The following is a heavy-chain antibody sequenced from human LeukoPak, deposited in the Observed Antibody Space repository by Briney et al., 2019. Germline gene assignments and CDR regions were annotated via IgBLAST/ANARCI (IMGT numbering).Heavy chain of an antibody. CDR3: AKVSGSSWPKITSAEYFQH. CDR1: GFTFSSYA. V-gene: IGHV3-23*01. J-gene: IGHJ1*01. CDR2: ISGSGGST. D-gene: IGHD6-13*01. Sequence: PGGSLRLSCAAPGFTFSSYAMSWVRQAPGKGLEWVSAISGSGGSTYYADSVKGRFTISRDNSKNTLYLQMNSLRAEDTAVYYCAKVSGSSWPKITSAEYFQHWGQGTLSPSPQ.